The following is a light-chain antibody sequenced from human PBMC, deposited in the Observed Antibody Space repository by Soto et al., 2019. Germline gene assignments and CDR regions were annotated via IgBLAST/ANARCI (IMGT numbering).Light chain of an antibody. CDR3: QTWGTGSAIVV. CDR1: SGHSNYA. Sequence: VLTQSPSASASLGASVKLTCTLSSGHSNYAIAWHQQQPEKGPRYLMKVNSGGSHIKGDGIPDRFSGSSSGAERYLFISSLQSEDEADYYCQTWGTGSAIVVFGGGTQVTVL. J-gene: IGLJ7*01. CDR2: VNSGGSH. V-gene: IGLV4-69*01.